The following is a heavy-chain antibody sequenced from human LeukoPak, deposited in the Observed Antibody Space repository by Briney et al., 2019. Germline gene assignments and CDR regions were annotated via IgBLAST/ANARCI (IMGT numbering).Heavy chain of an antibody. Sequence: GGSLRLSCAASGFTVSSNYMSWARQAPGKGLEWVSVIYSGGSTYYADSVKGRFTISRDNSKNTLYLQMNSLRAEDTAVYYCAKDGSYHDAFDIWGQGTMVTVSS. D-gene: IGHD1-26*01. V-gene: IGHV3-53*01. CDR2: IYSGGST. CDR1: GFTVSSNY. CDR3: AKDGSYHDAFDI. J-gene: IGHJ3*02.